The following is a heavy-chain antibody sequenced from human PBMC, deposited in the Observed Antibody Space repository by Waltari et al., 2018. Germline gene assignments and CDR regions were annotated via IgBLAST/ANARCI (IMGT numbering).Heavy chain of an antibody. J-gene: IGHJ2*01. CDR3: SRVASYWYFDL. V-gene: IGHV3-73*01. Sequence: EVQLVQSGGALVKPGGSLKLPCAGYRFSFSGPAIHWVRQAPGAGLEWVGHIRNKANNYATEIAASVRGRFTISRDDSKNTVFLQMDRVTVEDTAVYFCSRVASYWYFDLWGRGTLVTVSS. CDR1: RFSFSGPA. CDR2: IRNKANNYAT.